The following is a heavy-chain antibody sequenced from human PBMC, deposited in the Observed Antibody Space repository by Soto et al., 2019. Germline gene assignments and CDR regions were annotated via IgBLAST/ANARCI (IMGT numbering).Heavy chain of an antibody. V-gene: IGHV3-48*02. J-gene: IGHJ4*02. CDR2: ISSSSGTI. CDR3: ARDRYGSIWHSFDS. D-gene: IGHD3-10*01. CDR1: GFRFSSYT. Sequence: PGGSLRLACEASGFRFSSYTMSWVRQAPGKGLEWVAYISSSSGTIYYADSVKGRFTISRDNAKNSLYLQMTSLRDEETAVYYCARDRYGSIWHSFDSWGQRSQVAVSS.